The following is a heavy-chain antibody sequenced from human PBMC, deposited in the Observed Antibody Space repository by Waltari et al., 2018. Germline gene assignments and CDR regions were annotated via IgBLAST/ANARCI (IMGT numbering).Heavy chain of an antibody. V-gene: IGHV3-30*02. J-gene: IGHJ1*01. D-gene: IGHD3-10*01. Sequence: QVQLVESGGGVVQPGGSLRLSCAAAGFTFSYYGMYCVRQAPGKGLEWVTFIRFDGSKKYYADSVKGRFTISRDNSKNTLYLQMNSLRAEDTAVYYCAKVDREYYGSGSYQFQHWGQGTLVTVSS. CDR3: AKVDREYYGSGSYQFQH. CDR1: GFTFSYYG. CDR2: IRFDGSKK.